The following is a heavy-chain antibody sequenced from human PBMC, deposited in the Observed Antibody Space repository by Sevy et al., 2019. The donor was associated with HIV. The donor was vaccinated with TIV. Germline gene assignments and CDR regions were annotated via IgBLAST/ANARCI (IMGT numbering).Heavy chain of an antibody. D-gene: IGHD6-6*01. Sequence: SETLSLTCTVSGAAISSGGYYWTWIRQHPGKGLQWIGNIYHSGSSFYNPSHKGRVVMSVVTSKNQFSLNLTSLTAADTAVYYCARVPVGSSPYYYAIDVWGQGTSVTVSS. CDR3: ARVPVGSSPYYYAIDV. J-gene: IGHJ6*02. V-gene: IGHV4-31*03. CDR2: IYHSGSS. CDR1: GAAISSGGYY.